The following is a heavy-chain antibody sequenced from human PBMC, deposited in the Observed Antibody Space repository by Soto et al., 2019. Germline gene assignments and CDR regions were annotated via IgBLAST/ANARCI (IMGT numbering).Heavy chain of an antibody. CDR3: ARDRNVATTRVDYYYGMDV. CDR1: GGTFSNYA. J-gene: IGHJ6*02. Sequence: QVQLVQSGAELKKPGSSVKVSCKASGGTFSNYALSWVRQAPGQGLAWMGGIIPMFGTPNYAQKFQGRVTITADESTSTAYLELSSLSSEDTAVYYCARDRNVATTRVDYYYGMDVWGQGTTVTVSS. V-gene: IGHV1-69*01. D-gene: IGHD2-15*01. CDR2: IIPMFGTP.